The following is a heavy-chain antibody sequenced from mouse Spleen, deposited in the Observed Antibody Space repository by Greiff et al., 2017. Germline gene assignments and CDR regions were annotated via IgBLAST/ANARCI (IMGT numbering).Heavy chain of an antibody. J-gene: IGHJ2*01. CDR1: GYTFTSYW. D-gene: IGHD2-14*01. Sequence: QVQLQQPGAELVRPGSSVKLSCKASGYTFTSYWMHWVKQRPIQGLEWIGNIDPSDSETHYNQKFKDKATLTVDKSSSTAYMQLSSLTSEDSAVYYCARWDRYDGFDYWGQGTTLTVSS. CDR3: ARWDRYDGFDY. CDR2: IDPSDSET. V-gene: IGHV1-52*01.